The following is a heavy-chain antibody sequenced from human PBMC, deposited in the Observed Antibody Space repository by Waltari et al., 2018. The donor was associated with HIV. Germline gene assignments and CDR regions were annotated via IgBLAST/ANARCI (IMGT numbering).Heavy chain of an antibody. J-gene: IGHJ4*02. D-gene: IGHD6-6*01. Sequence: QVQLQASGPGLVKPSETLSLTCTVSGGSISSYFWSWIRQPPGKGLEWIGYIYYTGNTNYNPSLKSRVTISVDTSKNQFSLKLTSLTAADTAVYYCAGVEYSTSGPGYWGQGTLVTVSS. V-gene: IGHV4-59*01. CDR3: AGVEYSTSGPGY. CDR2: IYYTGNT. CDR1: GGSISSYF.